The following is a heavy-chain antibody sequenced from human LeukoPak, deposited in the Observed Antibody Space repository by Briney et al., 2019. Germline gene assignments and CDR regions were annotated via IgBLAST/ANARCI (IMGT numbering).Heavy chain of an antibody. D-gene: IGHD3-3*01. CDR2: IYYSGST. CDR3: ARVNEPNYDFWSGYSYYFDY. V-gene: IGHV4-59*08. Sequence: LETLSLTCTVSGGSISSYYWSWIRQPPGKGLEWIGYIYYSGSTNYNPSLKSRVTISVDTSKNQFSLKLSSVTAADTAVYYCARVNEPNYDFWSGYSYYFDYWGQGTLVTVSS. J-gene: IGHJ4*02. CDR1: GGSISSYY.